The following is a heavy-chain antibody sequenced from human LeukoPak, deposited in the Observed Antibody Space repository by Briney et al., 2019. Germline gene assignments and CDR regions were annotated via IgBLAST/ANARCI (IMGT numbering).Heavy chain of an antibody. Sequence: SETLSLTCTVSGGSISSYYWSWIRQPARKGLEWIGRIYTSGSTNYNPSLKSRVTISVDTSKNQFSLKLSSVTAADTAVYYCASLAMVRGVIVRKFDYWGQGTLVTVSS. D-gene: IGHD3-10*01. CDR2: IYTSGST. CDR3: ASLAMVRGVIVRKFDY. J-gene: IGHJ4*02. CDR1: GGSISSYY. V-gene: IGHV4-4*07.